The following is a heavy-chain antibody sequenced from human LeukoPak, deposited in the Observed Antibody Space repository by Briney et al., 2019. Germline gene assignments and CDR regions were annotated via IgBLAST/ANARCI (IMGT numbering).Heavy chain of an antibody. J-gene: IGHJ4*02. V-gene: IGHV1-69*13. CDR3: AREYCSGGSCPFGWYFDY. Sequence: ASVKVSCKASGGTFSSYAISWVRQAPGQGLEWMGGIIPIFGTANYAQKFQGRVTITADESTSTAYMELSSLRSEDTAVYYCAREYCSGGSCPFGWYFDYWGRGTLVTVSS. CDR1: GGTFSSYA. D-gene: IGHD2-15*01. CDR2: IIPIFGTA.